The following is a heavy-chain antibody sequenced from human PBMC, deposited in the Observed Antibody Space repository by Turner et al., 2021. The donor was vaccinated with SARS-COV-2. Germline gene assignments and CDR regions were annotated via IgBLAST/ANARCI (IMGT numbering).Heavy chain of an antibody. V-gene: IGHV4-39*01. Sequence: QLQLQESGPGLVTPSEPLSLPCPVPGGSISSSSYYWGWIRQPPGKGLDWIGSIYYSGSTYYDTSLKSRVTISVDTSKNQFSLKLSSVTAADTAVYYCATLVARQLVKAGWYFDLWVRGTLVTVSS. CDR2: IYYSGST. CDR1: GGSISSSSYY. D-gene: IGHD6-13*01. J-gene: IGHJ2*01. CDR3: ATLVARQLVKAGWYFDL.